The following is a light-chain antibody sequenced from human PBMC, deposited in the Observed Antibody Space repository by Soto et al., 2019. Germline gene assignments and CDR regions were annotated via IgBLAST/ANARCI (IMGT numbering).Light chain of an antibody. J-gene: IGKJ1*01. Sequence: EIVLTQSQPPLPWSPGESATLPCRPSQSVSTYLAWYQQNPGRAPRLLIFVASNRATGIPARFSGGGSGTDFPLTISSLEPEYFAVYYCQQRSNWPPTWTFGQGTKVEIK. CDR3: QQRSNWPPTWT. CDR2: VAS. V-gene: IGKV3-11*01. CDR1: QSVSTY.